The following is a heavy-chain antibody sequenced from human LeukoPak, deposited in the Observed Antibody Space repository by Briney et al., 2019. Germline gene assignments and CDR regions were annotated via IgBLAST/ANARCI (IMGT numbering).Heavy chain of an antibody. V-gene: IGHV3-23*01. CDR3: AKKGATTGDFDY. J-gene: IGHJ4*02. Sequence: GGSLRLSCAASGFTFSNIWMSWVRQAPGKGPEWVSAISGSGGDTYYADSVKGRFTISRDNSKNTLYLQMNSLRAEDTAVYYCAKKGATTGDFDYWGQGTLVTVSS. CDR2: ISGSGGDT. D-gene: IGHD1-26*01. CDR1: GFTFSNIW.